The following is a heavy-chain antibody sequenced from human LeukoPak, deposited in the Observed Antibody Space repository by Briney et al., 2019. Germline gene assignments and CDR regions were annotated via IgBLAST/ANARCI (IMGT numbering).Heavy chain of an antibody. D-gene: IGHD6-13*01. V-gene: IGHV3-30*02. CDR3: AKDRHPYSSSWYPTDY. CDR1: GFTFSSYG. CDR2: IRYDGSNK. J-gene: IGHJ4*02. Sequence: PGGSLRLSCAASGFTFSSYGMHWVRQAPGKGLEWVAFIRYDGSNKYYADSVKGRFTISRDNPKNTLYLQMNSLRAEDTAVYYCAKDRHPYSSSWYPTDYWGQGTLVTVSS.